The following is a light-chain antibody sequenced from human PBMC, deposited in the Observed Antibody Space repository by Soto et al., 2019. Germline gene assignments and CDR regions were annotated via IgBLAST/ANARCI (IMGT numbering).Light chain of an antibody. CDR1: SGDIGGYNS. Sequence: QSALTQPASVSGSPGQSITISCTGTSGDIGGYNSVSWYQQHPGKAPKLLIYEVVKRPSGVSNRFSGSKSGNTASLAISGLRSEDEADYYCAAWDDRLSGLVFGRGTKLTVL. CDR3: AAWDDRLSGLV. J-gene: IGLJ2*01. CDR2: EVV. V-gene: IGLV2-14*01.